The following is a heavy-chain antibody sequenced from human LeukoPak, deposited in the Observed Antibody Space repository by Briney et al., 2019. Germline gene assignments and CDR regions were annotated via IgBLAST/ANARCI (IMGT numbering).Heavy chain of an antibody. J-gene: IGHJ4*02. CDR3: ARGTSGYRPGHFDY. Sequence: PSETLSLTCTVSGGSISSYYWSWLRQPPGKGLEWLGYIYYSGSTNYNPSLKSRVTISVDTSKNQFSLKLSSVTAADTAVYYCARGTSGYRPGHFDYWGQGTLVTVSS. D-gene: IGHD3-22*01. CDR2: IYYSGST. CDR1: GGSISSYY. V-gene: IGHV4-59*01.